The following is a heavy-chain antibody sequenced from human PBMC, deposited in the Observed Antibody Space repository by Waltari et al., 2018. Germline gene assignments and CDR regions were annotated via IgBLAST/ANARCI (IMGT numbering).Heavy chain of an antibody. Sequence: QVQLVQSGAEVKKPGSSVKVSCKASGGTFSSYAISWVRQAPGQGLEWMGGISPSFGTANYEKKCQGRVTITTDESTSTAYMELSSLRSEDTAVYYCAREEGYTDYYGMDVWGQGTTVTVAS. D-gene: IGHD5-18*01. V-gene: IGHV1-69*05. J-gene: IGHJ6*02. CDR3: AREEGYTDYYGMDV. CDR2: ISPSFGTA. CDR1: GGTFSSYA.